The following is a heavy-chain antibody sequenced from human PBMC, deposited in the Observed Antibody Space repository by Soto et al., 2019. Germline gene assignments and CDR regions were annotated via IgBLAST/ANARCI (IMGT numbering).Heavy chain of an antibody. J-gene: IGHJ4*02. Sequence: ASVKVSCKASGYTFTSYAMHWVRQAPGQRLEWMGWINAGNGNTKYSQKFQGRVTITRDTSASTAYMELSSLRSEDTAVYYCARDRYYYDSSGYWETLWDYWGQGNLVTVS. D-gene: IGHD3-22*01. CDR3: ARDRYYYDSSGYWETLWDY. V-gene: IGHV1-3*01. CDR2: INAGNGNT. CDR1: GYTFTSYA.